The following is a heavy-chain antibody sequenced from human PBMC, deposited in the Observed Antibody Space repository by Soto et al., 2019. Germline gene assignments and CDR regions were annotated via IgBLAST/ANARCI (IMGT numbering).Heavy chain of an antibody. D-gene: IGHD3-3*01. V-gene: IGHV4-61*01. CDR2: IYYSGST. CDR1: GDSVSSGFYY. J-gene: IGHJ3*01. CDR3: ARPRGHTSGVFGS. Sequence: QVQLQESGPGLLKPSETLSLTCSVSGDSVSSGFYYWTWIRQSPVKGLEWIGNIYYSGSTEYNPSLTSRVTISFDMSKNQLSLTLTSVTAADSAVYFCARPRGHTSGVFGSWGQGTTVTVSS.